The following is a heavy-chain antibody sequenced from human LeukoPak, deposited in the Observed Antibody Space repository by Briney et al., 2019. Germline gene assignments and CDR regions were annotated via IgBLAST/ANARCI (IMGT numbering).Heavy chain of an antibody. J-gene: IGHJ6*04. CDR1: GLTFSSQW. Sequence: GGSLRLSCAASGLTFSSQWMTWVRQAPGKGLEWVSCISSSSSYIYYADSLKGRFTISRDNANNSLYLQMNSLRAEDTAVYYCAELGITMIGGVWGKGTTVTISS. V-gene: IGHV3-21*01. CDR3: AELGITMIGGV. CDR2: ISSSSSYI. D-gene: IGHD3-10*02.